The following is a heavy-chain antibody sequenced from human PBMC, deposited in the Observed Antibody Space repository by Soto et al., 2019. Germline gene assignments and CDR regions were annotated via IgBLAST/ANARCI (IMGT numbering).Heavy chain of an antibody. D-gene: IGHD3-9*01. CDR2: IYYSGST. CDR3: ARGDILTGYQLDYFDY. Sequence: SETLSLTCTVSGGSISSGGYYWSWIRQHPGKGLEWIGYIYYSGSTYYNPSLKSRGTISVDTSKNQFSLKLSSVTAADTAVYYCARGDILTGYQLDYFDYWGQGTLVTVSS. CDR1: GGSISSGGYY. V-gene: IGHV4-31*03. J-gene: IGHJ4*02.